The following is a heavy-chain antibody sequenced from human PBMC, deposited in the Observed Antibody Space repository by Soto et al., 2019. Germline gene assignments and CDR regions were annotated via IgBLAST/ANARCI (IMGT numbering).Heavy chain of an antibody. D-gene: IGHD6-19*01. CDR2: ISVLGDST. V-gene: IGHV3-11*01. J-gene: IGHJ3*01. CDR1: GFSFNVYY. CDR3: ARDRAGTRTFPHNTCNL. Sequence: QEQLAESGGGLVKPGGSLRLSCAASGFSFNVYYMTWIRQAPGSGLEWVASISVLGDSTYYADSVKGRFTISRDNVKNSLDLQMDTLRAEDTAVYYCARDRAGTRTFPHNTCNLWGQGTTVTVAS.